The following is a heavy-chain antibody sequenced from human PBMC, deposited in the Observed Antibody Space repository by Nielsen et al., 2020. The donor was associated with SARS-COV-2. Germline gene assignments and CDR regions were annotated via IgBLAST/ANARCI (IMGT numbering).Heavy chain of an antibody. V-gene: IGHV3-49*03. CDR3: TQHNNDYGGNSVGNAFDI. J-gene: IGHJ3*02. CDR1: GFTFGDYA. Sequence: GESLKISCTASGFTFGDYAMSWFRQAPGKGLEWVGFIRSKAYGGTTEYAASVKGRFTISRDDSKSIAYLQMNSLKTEDTAVYYCTQHNNDYGGNSVGNAFDIWGQGTMVTVSS. D-gene: IGHD4-23*01. CDR2: IRSKAYGGTT.